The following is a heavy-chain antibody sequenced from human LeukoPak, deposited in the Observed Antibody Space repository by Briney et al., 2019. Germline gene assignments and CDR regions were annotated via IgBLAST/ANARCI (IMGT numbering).Heavy chain of an antibody. Sequence: SDTLSLTCAVYGGSFSGYYWSWIRQPPGKGLEWIGEINHSGSTNYNPSLKSRVTISVDMSKNQFSLKLSSVTAADTAVYYCARRTTVTSSKGYYYYGMDVWGQGTTVTVSS. CDR2: INHSGST. CDR1: GGSFSGYY. D-gene: IGHD4-17*01. CDR3: ARRTTVTSSKGYYYYGMDV. V-gene: IGHV4-34*01. J-gene: IGHJ6*02.